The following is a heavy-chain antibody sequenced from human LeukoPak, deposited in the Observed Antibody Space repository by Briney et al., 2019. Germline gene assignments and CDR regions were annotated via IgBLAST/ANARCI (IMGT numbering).Heavy chain of an antibody. J-gene: IGHJ5*02. V-gene: IGHV1-2*02. Sequence: ASVKVSCKASGYTFTGYYMHWVRQAPGQGLEWMGWINPNSGGTNYAQKFQGRVTMTRNTSISTAYMEPSSLRSEDTAVYYCARARYSSSWYRGWGVNWFDPWGQGTLVTVSS. CDR2: INPNSGGT. CDR3: ARARYSSSWYRGWGVNWFDP. D-gene: IGHD6-13*01. CDR1: GYTFTGYY.